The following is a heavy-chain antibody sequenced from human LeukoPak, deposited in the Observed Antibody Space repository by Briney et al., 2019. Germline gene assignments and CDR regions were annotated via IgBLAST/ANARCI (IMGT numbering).Heavy chain of an antibody. CDR1: GGSISSYY. CDR2: IYTSGST. V-gene: IGHV4-4*07. D-gene: IGHD6-19*01. CDR3: ARRAVDNSYYYMDV. J-gene: IGHJ6*03. Sequence: SETLSLTCTVSGGSISSYYWSWIRQPAGKGLEWIGRIYTSGSTNYNPSLKSRVTMSVDTSKNQFSLKLSSVTAADTAVYYCARRAVDNSYYYMDVWGKGTTVTVSS.